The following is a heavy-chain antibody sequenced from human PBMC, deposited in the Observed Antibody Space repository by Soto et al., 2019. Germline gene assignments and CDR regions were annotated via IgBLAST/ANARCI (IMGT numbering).Heavy chain of an antibody. J-gene: IGHJ3*02. D-gene: IGHD2-8*01. CDR2: ISYDGSNK. V-gene: IGHV3-30-3*01. CDR1: GFTFSSYA. CDR3: ARGVLSIGAFDI. Sequence: LRLSCAASGFTFSSYAMHWVRQAPGKGLEWVAVISYDGSNKYYADSVKGRFTISRDNSKNTLYLQMNSLRAEDTAVYYCARGVLSIGAFDIWGQGTMVTVSS.